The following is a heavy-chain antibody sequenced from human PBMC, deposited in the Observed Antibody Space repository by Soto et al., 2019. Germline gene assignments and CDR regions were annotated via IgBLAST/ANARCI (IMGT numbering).Heavy chain of an antibody. CDR1: GGSISSGGYY. V-gene: IGHV4-31*03. CDR3: ARDAYGDYKGGFDY. Sequence: SETLSLTCTVSGGSISSGGYYWSWIRQHPGKGLEWIGYIYYSGSTYYNPSLKSRVTISVDTSKNQFSLKLSSVTAADTAVYYCARDAYGDYKGGFDYWGQGTLVTVSS. D-gene: IGHD4-17*01. J-gene: IGHJ4*02. CDR2: IYYSGST.